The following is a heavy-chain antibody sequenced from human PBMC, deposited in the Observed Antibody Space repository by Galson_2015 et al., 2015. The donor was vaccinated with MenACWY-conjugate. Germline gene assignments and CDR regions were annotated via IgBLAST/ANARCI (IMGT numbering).Heavy chain of an antibody. CDR1: GFTFSNYA. CDR3: AKDMYTNHWHKVDY. J-gene: IGHJ4*02. CDR2: IGGSAGDA. Sequence: SLRLSCAASGFTFSNYAMNWVRQAPGKGLEWVSTIGGSAGDANYADSVKGRFTITRDNSKNTLFLHMNSLRAEDTAVYYCAKDMYTNHWHKVDYRGQGTLVTVSS. V-gene: IGHV3-23*01. D-gene: IGHD1/OR15-1a*01.